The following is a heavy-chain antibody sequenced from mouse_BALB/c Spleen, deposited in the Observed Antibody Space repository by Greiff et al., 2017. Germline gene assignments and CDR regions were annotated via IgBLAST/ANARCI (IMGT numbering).Heavy chain of an antibody. D-gene: IGHD1-3*01. V-gene: IGHV5-9-1*01. CDR3: ERRELWSYARDY. CDR2: ISSGGSYT. J-gene: IGHJ4*01. CDR1: GFTFSSYA. Sequence: EVMLVESGGGLVKPGGSLKLSCAASGFTFSSYAMSWVRQTPEKRLEWVATISSGGSYTYYPDSVKGRFTISRDNAKNTLYLQVSSLRSEDTAMYYCERRELWSYARDYWGQGTAVTVST.